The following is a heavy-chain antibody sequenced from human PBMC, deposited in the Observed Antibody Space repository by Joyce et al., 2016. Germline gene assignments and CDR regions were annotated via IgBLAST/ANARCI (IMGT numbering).Heavy chain of an antibody. J-gene: IGHJ4*02. Sequence: QVQLVESGGGVVQPGGSPRLSCVASGFTFGAYGMQWVRQAPGKGLEGVAFMTTDGREKYYADSVKGRLTISRDNSKSTLYAQMNSLRVEDTAVYYCARDGSHYEVDDWGQGTLVTVSS. CDR2: MTTDGREK. V-gene: IGHV3-30*02. CDR1: GFTFGAYG. D-gene: IGHD1-26*01. CDR3: ARDGSHYEVDD.